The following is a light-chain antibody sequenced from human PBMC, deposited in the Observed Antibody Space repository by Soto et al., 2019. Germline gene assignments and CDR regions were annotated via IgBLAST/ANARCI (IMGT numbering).Light chain of an antibody. V-gene: IGKV3-20*01. J-gene: IGKJ4*02. Sequence: EIVLTQSPGTLSLSPGERATLSCRASQSDGTYLAWYQPKPGQAPRLLLYGASTRATGIPDRVSGSGSGTDFTLTISRLVPEDSAVYYCQQYGTSPLTVGGGTKVEIK. CDR2: GAS. CDR1: QSDGTY. CDR3: QQYGTSPLT.